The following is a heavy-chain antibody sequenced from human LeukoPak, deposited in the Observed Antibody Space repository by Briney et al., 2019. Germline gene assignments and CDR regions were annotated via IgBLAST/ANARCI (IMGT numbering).Heavy chain of an antibody. CDR3: ARQGQGTRDNWFDP. D-gene: IGHD1-1*01. V-gene: IGHV4-39*01. CDR2: IDYSGST. Sequence: SETLSLTCTVSGGSISSSSYYWGWIRQPPGKGLEWIGSIDYSGSTYYNPSLKSRVTISVATSKNQLSLKLSSVTAADTAVYYCARQGQGTRDNWFDPWGQGTLVTVSS. J-gene: IGHJ5*02. CDR1: GGSISSSSYY.